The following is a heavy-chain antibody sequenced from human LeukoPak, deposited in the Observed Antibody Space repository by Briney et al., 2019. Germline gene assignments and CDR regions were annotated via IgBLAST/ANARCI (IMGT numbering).Heavy chain of an antibody. D-gene: IGHD3-22*01. V-gene: IGHV3-15*07. CDR1: GFTLSNAY. CDR2: IKPKTDGETT. CDR3: STTYYYDSSEGY. Sequence: GGSLRLSCAASGFTLSNAYMNWVRQAPGKGLEWVGRIKPKTDGETTEYAAPVKGRFTISRDDSKNTLYLQMNSLKTEDTAVYYCSTTYYYDSSEGYWGQGTLVTVSS. J-gene: IGHJ4*02.